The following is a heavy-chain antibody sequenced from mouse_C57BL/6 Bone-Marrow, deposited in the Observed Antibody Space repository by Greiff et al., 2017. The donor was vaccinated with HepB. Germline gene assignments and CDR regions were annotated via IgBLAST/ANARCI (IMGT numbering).Heavy chain of an antibody. D-gene: IGHD1-1*01. J-gene: IGHJ2*01. CDR2: FYPGDGVT. V-gene: IGHV1-80*01. Sequence: QVQLQQSGAELVKPGASVKISCKASGYAFGSYWMNWVKQRPGKGLGWIGQFYPGDGVTNYNGKLKGKATLTADKSSSTAYMQLSSLTSEDSAVYFCARFTTVNYWGQGTTLTVSS. CDR3: ARFTTVNY. CDR1: GYAFGSYW.